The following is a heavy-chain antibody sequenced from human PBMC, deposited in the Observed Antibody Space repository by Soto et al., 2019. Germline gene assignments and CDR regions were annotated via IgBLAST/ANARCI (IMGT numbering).Heavy chain of an antibody. CDR3: APNYYDSSGYGY. D-gene: IGHD3-22*01. CDR2: INAGNGNT. V-gene: IGHV1-3*01. CDR1: GYTFTSYA. Sequence: ASVKVSCKASGYTFTSYAMHWVRQAPGQRLTWMGWINAGNGNTKYSQKIQGRVTITRDTSASTAYMDLSSLRSEDTAVYYCAPNYYDSSGYGYWGQGTLVTVSS. J-gene: IGHJ4*02.